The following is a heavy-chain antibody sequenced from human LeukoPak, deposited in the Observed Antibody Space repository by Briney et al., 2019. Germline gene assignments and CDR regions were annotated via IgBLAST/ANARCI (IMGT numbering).Heavy chain of an antibody. CDR3: ARLSSTDFDS. CDR2: IHYSGST. J-gene: IGHJ4*02. V-gene: IGHV4-59*08. D-gene: IGHD2-2*01. CDR1: GGSVNNNY. Sequence: SETLSLTCTVSGGSVNNNYWSWIRQPPGKGLEWIGNIHYSGSTNYNPSLKSRVTISIDTSKNQFSLKLTSVTAPDTAVYFCARLSSTDFDSWGQGTLVTVSS.